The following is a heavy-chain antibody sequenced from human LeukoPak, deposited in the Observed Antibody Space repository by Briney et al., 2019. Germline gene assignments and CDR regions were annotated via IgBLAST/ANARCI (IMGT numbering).Heavy chain of an antibody. CDR2: IYYSGST. J-gene: IGHJ5*02. CDR1: GGSISSGDYY. D-gene: IGHD3-22*01. CDR3: ARGSPMIVRPENWFDP. Sequence: SQTLSLTCTVSGGSISSGDYYWSWIRQPPGKGLEWIGYIYYSGSTYYNPSLKSRVTISVDTSKNQFSLKLSSVTAADTAVYYCARGSPMIVRPENWFDPWGQGTLVTVSS. V-gene: IGHV4-30-4*01.